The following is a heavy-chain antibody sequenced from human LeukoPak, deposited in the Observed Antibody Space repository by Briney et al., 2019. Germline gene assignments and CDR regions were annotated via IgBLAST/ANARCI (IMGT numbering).Heavy chain of an antibody. Sequence: ASVKVSCKASGYTVTSYYMHWVRQAPGQGLEWMAILNPSGGSSNYAQKFQGRATLTRATSTGTVYMELSSLRSDDTAVYYCARDRDVLLWFGDPHYYYGMDVWGQGTTVTVSS. CDR1: GYTVTSYY. J-gene: IGHJ6*02. CDR2: LNPSGGSS. D-gene: IGHD3-10*01. V-gene: IGHV1-46*01. CDR3: ARDRDVLLWFGDPHYYYGMDV.